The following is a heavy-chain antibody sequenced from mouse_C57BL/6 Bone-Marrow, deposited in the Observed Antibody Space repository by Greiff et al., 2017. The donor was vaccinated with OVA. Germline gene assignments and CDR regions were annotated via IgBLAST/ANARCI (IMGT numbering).Heavy chain of an antibody. V-gene: IGHV1-69*01. CDR1: GYTFTSYW. J-gene: IGHJ2*01. Sequence: VQLQQPGAELVMPGASVKLSCKASGYTFTSYWMHWVKQRPGQGLEWIGEIDPSDSYTNYNQKFKGKSTLTVDKSSSTAYMQLSSLTSEDSTFYDCAGHSYYNGSNFFDYWGQGTTRTVSS. D-gene: IGHD1-1*01. CDR2: IDPSDSYT. CDR3: AGHSYYNGSNFFDY.